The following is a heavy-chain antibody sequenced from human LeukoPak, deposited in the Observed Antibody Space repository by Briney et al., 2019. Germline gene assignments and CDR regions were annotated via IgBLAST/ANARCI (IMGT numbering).Heavy chain of an antibody. D-gene: IGHD3-10*01. J-gene: IGHJ4*02. V-gene: IGHV3-48*01. CDR2: VSSGGSSI. CDR1: GFTFSSYS. CDR3: ARDTYGSGSYYNAPLDY. Sequence: TGGSLRLSCAASGFTFSSYSMNWVRQAPGKGLEWVSYVSSGGSSIYYADSVKGRFTISRDNAKNSLYLQMNSLRAEDTAVYYCARDTYGSGSYYNAPLDYWGQGTLVTVSS.